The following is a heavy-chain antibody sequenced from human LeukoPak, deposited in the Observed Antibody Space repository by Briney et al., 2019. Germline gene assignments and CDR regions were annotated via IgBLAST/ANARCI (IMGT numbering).Heavy chain of an antibody. CDR1: GFTFSSYV. D-gene: IGHD2-21*02. Sequence: GGSLRLSCAASGFTFSSYVMHWVCQAPGKGLEYVSAITGNGGSTYYADSVKGRFTISRDNSKNTLYLQMASLRSEDMAVYYCARGCGGACRGIDYWGQGTLVTVSS. V-gene: IGHV3-64*02. CDR3: ARGCGGACRGIDY. CDR2: ITGNGGST. J-gene: IGHJ4*02.